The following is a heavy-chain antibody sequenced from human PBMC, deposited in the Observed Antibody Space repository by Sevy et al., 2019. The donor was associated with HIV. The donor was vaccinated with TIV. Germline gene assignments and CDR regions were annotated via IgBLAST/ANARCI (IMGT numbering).Heavy chain of an antibody. CDR1: GVSISPYY. D-gene: IGHD2-2*01. CDR3: ARGGPIQHQLDYFDS. Sequence: SETLSLTCTVSGVSISPYYWTWVRQPPGKGLEWIGYIYYTGSSDHNSSLKSRVTTSVYTSKNQFSLRLTSVTAADTAIYYFARGGPIQHQLDYFDSWGQGTLVTVSS. J-gene: IGHJ4*02. CDR2: IYYTGSS. V-gene: IGHV4-59*01.